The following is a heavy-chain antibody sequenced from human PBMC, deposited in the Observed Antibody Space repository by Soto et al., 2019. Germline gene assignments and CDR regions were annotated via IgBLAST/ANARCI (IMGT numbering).Heavy chain of an antibody. CDR1: GGSIGSSSYY. D-gene: IGHD5-12*01. Sequence: AETLSLTCTVSGGSIGSSSYYWGWIRQPPGKGLEWIGSIYYSGSTYYNPSLKSRVTISVDTSKNQFSLKLSSVTAADSAVYYCERLLRHNYYGMDVWGQGTTVTVSS. J-gene: IGHJ6*02. CDR2: IYYSGST. CDR3: ERLLRHNYYGMDV. V-gene: IGHV4-39*01.